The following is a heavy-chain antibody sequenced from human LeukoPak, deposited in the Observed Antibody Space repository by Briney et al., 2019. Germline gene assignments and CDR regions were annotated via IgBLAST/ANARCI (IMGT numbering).Heavy chain of an antibody. D-gene: IGHD2-15*01. Sequence: ASVKVSCKASGYTFSNYYMHWVRQAPGQGLEWMGIIDSSGGSTSYAQKFQGRVTMTRDTSTSTVYMELSSLRSEDTAMYYCARDGGEIYCSGSSCYKHSFDYWGRGTLVTVSS. V-gene: IGHV1-46*01. J-gene: IGHJ4*02. CDR1: GYTFSNYY. CDR2: IDSSGGST. CDR3: ARDGGEIYCSGSSCYKHSFDY.